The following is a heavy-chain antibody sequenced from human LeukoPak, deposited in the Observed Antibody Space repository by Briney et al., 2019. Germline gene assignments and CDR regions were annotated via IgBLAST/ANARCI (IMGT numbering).Heavy chain of an antibody. J-gene: IGHJ4*02. CDR2: ISSGGNTK. Sequence: PGGSLRLSCAASGFSFSSSEMNWVRQAPGKGPEWVSHISSGGNTKYYADSVRGRFTMSRDNAKNLLYLQMNGLRDEDTAVYYCARDTVNGPFVISLDFWGQGALVTVSS. CDR3: ARDTVNGPFVISLDF. CDR1: GFSFSSSE. V-gene: IGHV3-48*03. D-gene: IGHD2-8*01.